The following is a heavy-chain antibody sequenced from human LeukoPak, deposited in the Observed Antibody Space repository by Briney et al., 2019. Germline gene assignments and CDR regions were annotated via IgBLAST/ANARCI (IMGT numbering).Heavy chain of an antibody. V-gene: IGHV1-18*01. Sequence: ASVKVSCKASGYTFTSYGISWVRQAPGQGLEWMGWISAYNGNTNYAQKLQGRVTMTTDTSTSTAYMELRSLRSNDTAVYYCASGLYSSGPRGAFDIWGQGTMVTVSS. CDR1: GYTFTSYG. CDR3: ASGLYSSGPRGAFDI. J-gene: IGHJ3*02. D-gene: IGHD6-19*01. CDR2: ISAYNGNT.